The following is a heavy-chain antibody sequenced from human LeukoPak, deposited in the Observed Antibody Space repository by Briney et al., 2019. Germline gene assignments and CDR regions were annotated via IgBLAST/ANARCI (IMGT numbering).Heavy chain of an antibody. Sequence: PWASVKVSCKASGGTFSSYAISWVRQAPGQGLEWMGGIIPIFGTANYAQKFQGRATITADESTSTAYMELSSLRSEDTAVYYCASRRPLNWFDPWGQGTLVTVSS. D-gene: IGHD1-14*01. CDR1: GGTFSSYA. CDR2: IIPIFGTA. CDR3: ASRRPLNWFDP. J-gene: IGHJ5*02. V-gene: IGHV1-69*13.